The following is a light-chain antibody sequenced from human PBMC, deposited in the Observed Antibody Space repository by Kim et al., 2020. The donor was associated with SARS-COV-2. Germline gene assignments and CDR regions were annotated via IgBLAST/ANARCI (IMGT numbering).Light chain of an antibody. CDR1: QSVRNN. Sequence: ETVLTQSPATLSVSPGETATLSCRASQSVRNNLAWYQQKPGQAPRLQAPRLLIYGASTRATGVPARFSARGSGTDFTLTISSLQSEDFAIYYCQQYDDWPPNTFGQGTKLEI. CDR2: GAS. J-gene: IGKJ2*01. CDR3: QQYDDWPPNT. V-gene: IGKV3-15*01.